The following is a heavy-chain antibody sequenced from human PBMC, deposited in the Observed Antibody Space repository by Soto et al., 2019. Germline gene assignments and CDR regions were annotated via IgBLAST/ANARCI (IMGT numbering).Heavy chain of an antibody. V-gene: IGHV3-53*02. Sequence: EVQLVETGGGLIQPGGSLRLSCAASGFTVSSNYMSWVRQAPGKGLEWVSVIYSGGSTYYADSVKGRFTISRDNSKNTQYLQMNSLRAEDTAVYYCARMGTGGDPPYFDYWGQGTLVTVSS. CDR3: ARMGTGGDPPYFDY. CDR1: GFTVSSNY. CDR2: IYSGGST. J-gene: IGHJ4*02. D-gene: IGHD4-17*01.